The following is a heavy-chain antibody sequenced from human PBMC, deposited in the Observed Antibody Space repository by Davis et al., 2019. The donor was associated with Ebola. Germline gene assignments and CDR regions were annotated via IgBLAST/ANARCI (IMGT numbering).Heavy chain of an antibody. J-gene: IGHJ4*02. V-gene: IGHV3-21*04. CDR3: AKGPLGYGGRSYYFEN. CDR2: ISSSSSYI. Sequence: PGGSLRLSCAASGFTFSSYSMNWVRQAPGKGLEWVSSISSSSSYIYYADSVKGRFSISRDNSKNTLYLQMDSLRAEDTAVYYCAKGPLGYGGRSYYFENWGQGTLVTVSS. CDR1: GFTFSSYS. D-gene: IGHD4-23*01.